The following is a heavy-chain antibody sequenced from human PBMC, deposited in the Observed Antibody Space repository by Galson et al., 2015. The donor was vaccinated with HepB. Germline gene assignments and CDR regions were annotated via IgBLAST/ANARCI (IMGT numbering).Heavy chain of an antibody. Sequence: SVKVSCKASGYRFNSYGISWVRQAPGQGLEWMGWISGYNDKTDFAQKFQGRVTMTTDTSTSTAFMELRSLKSDDTAVYYCARDRTSSDFGRYYYYGMDVWGQGTTVTVSS. CDR2: ISGYNDKT. V-gene: IGHV1-18*01. D-gene: IGHD3-3*01. CDR3: ARDRTSSDFGRYYYYGMDV. CDR1: GYRFNSYG. J-gene: IGHJ6*02.